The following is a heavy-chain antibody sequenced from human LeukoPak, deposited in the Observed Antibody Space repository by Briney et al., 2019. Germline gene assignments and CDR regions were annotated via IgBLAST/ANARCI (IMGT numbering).Heavy chain of an antibody. V-gene: IGHV4-39*01. CDR2: INYSGTT. D-gene: IGHD5-24*01. Sequence: PSETLSLTCTASGGSNSSSGYYWGWIRQPPGKGLEWIASINYSGTTYYNPSLKSRVTISEDRSKNQFSLKLSSVTAADTAVYYCARLRDGRWLLEYWGQGTLVTVSS. J-gene: IGHJ4*02. CDR3: ARLRDGRWLLEY. CDR1: GGSNSSSGYY.